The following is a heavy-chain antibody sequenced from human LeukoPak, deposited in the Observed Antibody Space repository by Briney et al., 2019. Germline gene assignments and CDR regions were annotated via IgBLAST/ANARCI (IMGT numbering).Heavy chain of an antibody. D-gene: IGHD3-22*01. CDR2: INPNSGGT. CDR3: AEVPYYYDSSGYTLDY. CDR1: GYTFTGYY. V-gene: IGHV1-2*02. J-gene: IGHJ4*02. Sequence: ASVKVSCKASGYTFTGYYMHWVRQAPGQGLEWMGWINPNSGGTNYAKKFQGRVTMTRDTSISTAYMELSRLRSDDTAVYYCAEVPYYYDSSGYTLDYWGQGTLVTVSS.